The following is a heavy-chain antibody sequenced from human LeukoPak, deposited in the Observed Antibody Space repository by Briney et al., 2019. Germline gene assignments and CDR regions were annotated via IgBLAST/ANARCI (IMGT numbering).Heavy chain of an antibody. CDR1: GFTFSSYA. CDR2: ISGSGGNT. CDR3: ARSPQEIFDF. Sequence: GGSLRLSCAASGFTFSSYAMSWVRQAPGKGLEWVSVISGSGGNTYYADSVKGRFTISRDNSKNTLYLQMISLRAEDTAVYYCARSPQEIFDFWGQGTLVTVST. J-gene: IGHJ4*02. V-gene: IGHV3-23*01.